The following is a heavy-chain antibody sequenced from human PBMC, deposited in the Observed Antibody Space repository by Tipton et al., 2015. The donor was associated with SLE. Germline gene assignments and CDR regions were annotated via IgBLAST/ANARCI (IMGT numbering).Heavy chain of an antibody. CDR2: INAGNGNT. Sequence: QVQLVQSGAEVKKPGASVKVSCKASGYTFTNYPIHWVRRAPGQRLEYMGWINAGNGNTKYSQKFQGRVTITRDTSASTAYMELSSLRSEDTAVYYCARERVSYSDYWGQGTLVTVSS. CDR3: ARERVSYSDY. J-gene: IGHJ4*02. V-gene: IGHV1-3*01. D-gene: IGHD2-21*01. CDR1: GYTFTNYP.